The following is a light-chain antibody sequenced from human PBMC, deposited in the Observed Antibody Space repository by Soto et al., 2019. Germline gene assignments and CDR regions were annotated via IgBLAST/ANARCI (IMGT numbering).Light chain of an antibody. CDR2: DVN. Sequence: QSALTQPASVSGSPGQSITISCTGTSSDIGGYNYVSWYQQHPGKAPKLMIYDVNNRPSGVSNRFSGSKSGNTASLTISGLQAEDEADYYCSSSTSSSTLVVFGGGTKLTVL. V-gene: IGLV2-14*01. CDR1: SSDIGGYNY. J-gene: IGLJ2*01. CDR3: SSSTSSSTLVV.